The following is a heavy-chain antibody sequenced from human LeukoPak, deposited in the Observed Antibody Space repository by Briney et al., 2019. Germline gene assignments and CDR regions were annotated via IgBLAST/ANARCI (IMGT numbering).Heavy chain of an antibody. CDR3: AKGAGYSYGWDY. J-gene: IGHJ4*02. Sequence: GSLRLSCAASGFTFSSYAMSWVRQAPGKGLEWVSAISGSGGSTYYADSVKGRFTNSRDNSKNTLYLQMNSLRAEDTAVYYCAKGAGYSYGWDYWGQGTLVTVSS. V-gene: IGHV3-23*01. CDR2: ISGSGGST. D-gene: IGHD5-18*01. CDR1: GFTFSSYA.